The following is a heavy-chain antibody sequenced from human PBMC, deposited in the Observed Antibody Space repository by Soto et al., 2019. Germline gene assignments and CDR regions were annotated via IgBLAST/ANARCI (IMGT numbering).Heavy chain of an antibody. CDR2: IYYRGST. V-gene: IGHV4-59*01. J-gene: IGHJ3*02. D-gene: IGHD6-19*01. CDR1: GGSISSYY. Sequence: QVQLQESGPGLVKPSETLSLTCKVSGGSISSYYWSWIRQPPGKGLEWIGYIYYRGSTNYNPSLKSRVNISVDTSKNHFSLKRSAVTAADTSVYYCAGKGDIAGAGDAYEIWGQGTMVTVSS. CDR3: AGKGDIAGAGDAYEI.